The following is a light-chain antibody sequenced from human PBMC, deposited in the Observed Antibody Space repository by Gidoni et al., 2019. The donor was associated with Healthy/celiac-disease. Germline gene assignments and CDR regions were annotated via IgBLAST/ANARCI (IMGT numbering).Light chain of an antibody. J-gene: IGKJ4*01. CDR2: KAS. CDR1: QSISSW. Sequence: DIQMTQSPSTLSASVGDRVTITCRASQSISSWLAWYQQKPGNAPKLLIYKASSIDSGVPSRFSGSGSGTDFTLTISSLQPDDFATYYCQQYSSYPLTFGGGTKVEIK. V-gene: IGKV1-5*03. CDR3: QQYSSYPLT.